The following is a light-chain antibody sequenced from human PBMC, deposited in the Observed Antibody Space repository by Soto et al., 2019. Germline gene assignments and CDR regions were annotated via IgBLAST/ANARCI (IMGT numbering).Light chain of an antibody. V-gene: IGLV2-8*01. CDR2: EVS. J-gene: IGLJ1*01. CDR1: SSDVGAHNF. Sequence: QSVLTQPPSASGSPGQSVTISCTGTSSDVGAHNFVSWHQQHPGKAPKLMIYEVSKRPSGVHDRFSGSKSGNTASLTVSGLQAEDEADYYCSSYAGSNNYVFGPGTKLTVL. CDR3: SSYAGSNNYV.